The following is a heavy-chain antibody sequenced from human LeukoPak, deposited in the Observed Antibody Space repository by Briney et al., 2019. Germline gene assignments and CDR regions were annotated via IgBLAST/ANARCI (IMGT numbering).Heavy chain of an antibody. CDR1: GFTFSSYA. CDR2: ISGSGGST. V-gene: IGHV3-23*01. J-gene: IGHJ3*02. Sequence: GGSLRVSCAASGFTFSSYAMSWVRQAPGNGLEWVSAISGSGGSTYYADSVKGRFTISRDNSKNTLYLQMNSLRAEDTAVYYCAKKGRGYSLHDAFDIWGQGTMVTVSS. D-gene: IGHD5-18*01. CDR3: AKKGRGYSLHDAFDI.